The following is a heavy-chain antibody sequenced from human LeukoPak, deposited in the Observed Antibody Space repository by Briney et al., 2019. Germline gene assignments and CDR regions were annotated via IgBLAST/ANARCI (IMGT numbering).Heavy chain of an antibody. J-gene: IGHJ4*02. CDR1: GFTFSSSA. CDR2: ISNNGGYT. Sequence: GGSLRLSCAASGFTFSSSAMSWVRQAPGKGLEWVSAISNNGGYTYYADSVQGRFTISRVNSKSTLCLQMNSLRAEDTAVYYCAKETTGSYYFDYWGQGTLVTVSS. CDR3: AKETTGSYYFDY. V-gene: IGHV3-23*01. D-gene: IGHD1-14*01.